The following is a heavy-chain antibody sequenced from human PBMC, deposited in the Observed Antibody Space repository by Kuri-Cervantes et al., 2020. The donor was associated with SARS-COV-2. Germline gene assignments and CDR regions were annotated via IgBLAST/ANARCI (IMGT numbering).Heavy chain of an antibody. D-gene: IGHD2-2*01. CDR2: SFYSGST. Sequence: GSLRLSCTVSGGSITSDYLWGWIRQPPGKGLEWIGNSFYSGSTFYNPSLKSRATISVDTSKNQFSLELSSVTAADTAVYYCARATLVRYFDCLSQGTTVTVSS. CDR3: ARATLVRYFDC. J-gene: IGHJ4*03. CDR1: GGSITSDYL. V-gene: IGHV4-39*01.